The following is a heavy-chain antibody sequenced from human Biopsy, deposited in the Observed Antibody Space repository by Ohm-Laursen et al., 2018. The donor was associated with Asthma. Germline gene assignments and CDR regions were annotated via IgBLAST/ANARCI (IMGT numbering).Heavy chain of an antibody. Sequence: LSLTCIVSGDAMSTSGSYWGWIRQSPGKGLEWIGGIYYSGRTYYNPSLESRVTISADTSKNLFSQKVTSVTAADTAVYYCARAVSSSSYWYFDLWGRGDLVTVSS. J-gene: IGHJ2*01. CDR2: IYYSGRT. D-gene: IGHD6-6*01. CDR3: ARAVSSSSYWYFDL. V-gene: IGHV4-39*02. CDR1: GDAMSTSGSY.